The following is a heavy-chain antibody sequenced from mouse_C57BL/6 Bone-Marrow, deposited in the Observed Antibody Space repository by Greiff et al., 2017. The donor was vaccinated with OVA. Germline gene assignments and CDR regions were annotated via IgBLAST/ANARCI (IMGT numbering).Heavy chain of an antibody. CDR2: IDPETGGT. CDR3: TRIHYGFFDY. V-gene: IGHV1-15*01. J-gene: IGHJ2*01. Sequence: QVQLQQSGAELVRPGASVTLSCKASGYTFTDYEMHWVKQTPVHGLEWIGAIDPETGGTAYNQKFKGKAILTADKSSSTAYMELRSLTSEDSAVYDCTRIHYGFFDYWGQGTTLTVSS. D-gene: IGHD1-1*01. CDR1: GYTFTDYE.